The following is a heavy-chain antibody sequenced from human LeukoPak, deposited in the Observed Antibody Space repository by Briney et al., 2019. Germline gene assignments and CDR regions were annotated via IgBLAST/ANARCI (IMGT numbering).Heavy chain of an antibody. Sequence: SQTLSLTCTVSGGSISSGSDYWSWIRQPAGKGLEWIGRIYTSGSTNYNPSLKSRVTMSVDTSKNQFSLKLSSVTAADTAVYYCARDRPGFTSYYYYYYMDVWGKGTTVTISS. J-gene: IGHJ6*03. D-gene: IGHD3-16*01. CDR3: ARDRPGFTSYYYYYYMDV. CDR1: GGSISSGSDY. CDR2: IYTSGST. V-gene: IGHV4-61*02.